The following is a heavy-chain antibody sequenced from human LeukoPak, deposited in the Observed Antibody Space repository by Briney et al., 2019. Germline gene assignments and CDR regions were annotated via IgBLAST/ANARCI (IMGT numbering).Heavy chain of an antibody. D-gene: IGHD6-6*01. J-gene: IGHJ6*02. CDR2: MNPNSGNT. Sequence: ASVKVSCKASGYTFTSYDINWVRQATRQGLEWMGWMNPNSGNTGYAQKFQGRVTITRNTSISTAYMELSSLRSEDTAVYYCARAESSSRYYYYGMDVWGQGTTVTVSS. CDR3: ARAESSSRYYYYGMDV. V-gene: IGHV1-8*01. CDR1: GYTFTSYD.